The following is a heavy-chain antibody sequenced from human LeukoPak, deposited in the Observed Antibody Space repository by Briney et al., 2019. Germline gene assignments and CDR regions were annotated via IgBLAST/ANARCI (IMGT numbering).Heavy chain of an antibody. CDR2: IRSKANSYAT. CDR3: TTVSSWSNSNDY. V-gene: IGHV3-73*01. CDR1: GFTFSGSA. Sequence: GGSLRLSCAASGFTFSGSAMHWVRQASGKGLEWVGRIRSKANSYATAYAASVKGRFTISRDDSKNTLYLQMNSLKTEDTAVYYCTTVSSWSNSNDYWDQGTLVTVSS. J-gene: IGHJ4*02. D-gene: IGHD1-1*01.